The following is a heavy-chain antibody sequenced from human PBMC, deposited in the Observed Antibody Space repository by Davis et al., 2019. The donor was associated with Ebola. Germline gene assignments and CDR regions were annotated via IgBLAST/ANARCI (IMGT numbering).Heavy chain of an antibody. D-gene: IGHD2-2*01. Sequence: SETLSLTCAVYGGSFSGYYWSWIRQPPGKGLEWIGEINHSGSTNYNPSLKSRVTISVDTSKNQFSLKLSSVTAADTAVYYCARHTGYCSSTSCYRDAFDIWGQGTMVTVSS. CDR2: INHSGST. V-gene: IGHV4-34*01. CDR3: ARHTGYCSSTSCYRDAFDI. CDR1: GGSFSGYY. J-gene: IGHJ3*02.